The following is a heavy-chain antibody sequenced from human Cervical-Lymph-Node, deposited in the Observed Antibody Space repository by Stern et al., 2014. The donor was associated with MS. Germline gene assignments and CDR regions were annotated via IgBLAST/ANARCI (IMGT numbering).Heavy chain of an antibody. V-gene: IGHV4-31*03. J-gene: IGHJ4*02. Sequence: QVQLQESGPGLVKPSQTLSLTCTVSGGSISNGDSYWNWIRQHPGKGLEWIGDIYYSGSTYYNPSLKSRVTISVDTSKNQFSLKLSSVTAADTALYYCARGGAVAGSYYYFDYWGQGTLVTVSS. CDR3: ARGGAVAGSYYYFDY. CDR2: IYYSGST. D-gene: IGHD6-19*01. CDR1: GGSISNGDSY.